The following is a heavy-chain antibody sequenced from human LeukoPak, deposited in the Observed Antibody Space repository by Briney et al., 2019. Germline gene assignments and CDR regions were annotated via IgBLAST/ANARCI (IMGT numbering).Heavy chain of an antibody. J-gene: IGHJ4*02. V-gene: IGHV4-4*07. Sequence: SETLSLTCTVSGGSISSYYWSWIRQPAGKGLEWIGRIYTSGSTNYNPSLKSRVTMSVDTSKNQFSLKLSSVTAADTAVYYCARDIVGAQMYYFDYWGQGTLVTVSS. CDR1: GGSISSYY. CDR3: ARDIVGAQMYYFDY. D-gene: IGHD1-26*01. CDR2: IYTSGST.